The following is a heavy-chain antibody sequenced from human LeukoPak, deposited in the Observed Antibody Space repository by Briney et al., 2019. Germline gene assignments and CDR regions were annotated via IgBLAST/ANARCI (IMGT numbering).Heavy chain of an antibody. CDR2: IYTSGST. D-gene: IGHD3-10*01. V-gene: IGHV4-61*02. J-gene: IGHJ3*02. CDR3: ARDGEYYYRDAFDI. Sequence: SETLSLICTVSGDSISSGSYYWSWIRQPAGKGLEWIGRIYTSGSTNYNPSLKSRVTISVDTSKNQFSLKLSSVTAADTAVYYCARDGEYYYRDAFDIWGQGTMVTVSS. CDR1: GDSISSGSYY.